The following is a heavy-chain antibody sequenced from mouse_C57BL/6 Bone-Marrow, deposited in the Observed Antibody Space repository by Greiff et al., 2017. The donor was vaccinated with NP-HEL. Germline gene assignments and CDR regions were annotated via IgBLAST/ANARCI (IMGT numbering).Heavy chain of an antibody. CDR2: IDPSDSYT. CDR1: GYTFTSYW. CDR3: ARRGYFDY. Sequence: QVPLKQPGAELVKPGASVKLSCKASGYTFTSYWMQWVKQRPGQGLEWIGEIDPSDSYTNYNQKFKGKATLTVDTSSSTAYMQLSSLTSEDSAVYYCARRGYFDYWGQGTTLTVSS. V-gene: IGHV1-50*01. J-gene: IGHJ2*01.